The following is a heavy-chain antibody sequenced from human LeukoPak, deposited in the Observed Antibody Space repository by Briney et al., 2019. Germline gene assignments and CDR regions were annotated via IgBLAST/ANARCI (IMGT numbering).Heavy chain of an antibody. CDR3: ARDSGSYYVDY. D-gene: IGHD1-26*01. V-gene: IGHV3-21*01. CDR2: ISSSSSYI. Sequence: PGGSLRLSCAASGFTFSSYSMNWVRQAXGKGLEWVSSISSSSSYIYYADSVKGRFTISRDNAKNSLYLQMDSLKAEDAAVYYCARDSGSYYVDYWGQGTLVTVSS. CDR1: GFTFSSYS. J-gene: IGHJ4*02.